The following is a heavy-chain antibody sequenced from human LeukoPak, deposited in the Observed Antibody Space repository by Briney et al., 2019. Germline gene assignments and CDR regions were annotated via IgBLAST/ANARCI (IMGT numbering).Heavy chain of an antibody. D-gene: IGHD3-3*01. CDR2: IYYSGST. CDR1: GGSISSYY. CDR3: ARRRYYDFWSGPYAFDI. Sequence: PSETLSLTCTVSGGSISSYYWSWIRQPPGKGVEWIGYIYYSGSTNYNPSLKSRVTISVDTSKNQFSLKLSSVTAADTAVYYCARRRYYDFWSGPYAFDIWGQGTMVTVSS. V-gene: IGHV4-59*08. J-gene: IGHJ3*02.